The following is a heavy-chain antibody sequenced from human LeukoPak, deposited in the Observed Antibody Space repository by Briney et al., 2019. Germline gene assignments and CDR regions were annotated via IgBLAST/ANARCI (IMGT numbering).Heavy chain of an antibody. Sequence: GGSLRLSCAASGLTFSSYGLSWVRQAPAKGLEWVSSSTGSGGTTHADSVRGRFTISRDNSKSTLYLQMNSLRVGDTAVYYCAKNVLGSGSYSWYFDLWGRGTLVTVSS. J-gene: IGHJ2*01. D-gene: IGHD1-26*01. CDR2: STGSGGTT. CDR1: GLTFSSYG. V-gene: IGHV3-23*01. CDR3: AKNVLGSGSYSWYFDL.